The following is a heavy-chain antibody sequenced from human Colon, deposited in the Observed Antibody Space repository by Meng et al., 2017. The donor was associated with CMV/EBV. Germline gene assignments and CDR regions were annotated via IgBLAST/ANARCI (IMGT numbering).Heavy chain of an antibody. Sequence: ASVTVSCKASGYTFTGYYLNWVRQAPGQGLEWMGWINPNRGGTNYAQKFQGRVTMTRDTSISTAYMELSRLRSDDTAVYYCARTSYCGGDCYSDYYGMDVWGQGTTVTVSS. D-gene: IGHD2-21*01. CDR3: ARTSYCGGDCYSDYYGMDV. V-gene: IGHV1-2*02. J-gene: IGHJ6*02. CDR2: INPNRGGT. CDR1: GYTFTGYY.